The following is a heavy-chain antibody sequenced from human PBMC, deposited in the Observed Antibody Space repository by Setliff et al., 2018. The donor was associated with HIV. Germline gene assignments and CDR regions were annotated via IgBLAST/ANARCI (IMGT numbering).Heavy chain of an antibody. CDR3: ARILLYDSSAYFVNAFDI. V-gene: IGHV4-4*02. CDR2: IYTSGST. D-gene: IGHD3-22*01. Sequence: PSETLSLTCAVSGGSISSSNWWSWVRQPPGKGLEWIGHIYTSGSTNYNPSLKSRVTISVDTSKNQFYLKLSSVTAADTAVYYCARILLYDSSAYFVNAFDIWGQGTVVTVSS. J-gene: IGHJ3*02. CDR1: GGSISSSNW.